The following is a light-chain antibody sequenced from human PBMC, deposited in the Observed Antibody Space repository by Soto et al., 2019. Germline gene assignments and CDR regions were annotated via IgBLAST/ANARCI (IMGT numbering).Light chain of an antibody. V-gene: IGKV3-20*01. CDR2: GAS. CDR3: QQYGSSPRT. CDR1: QSVSSSY. J-gene: IGKJ1*01. Sequence: EIVLTQSPDTLSLSPGEGATLSCRASQSVSSSYLAWYQQKPGQAPRLLIYGASIRATGIPDRFSGSGSGTDFTLTVSRLEPEDFAVYYCQQYGSSPRTFGLGTKVEIK.